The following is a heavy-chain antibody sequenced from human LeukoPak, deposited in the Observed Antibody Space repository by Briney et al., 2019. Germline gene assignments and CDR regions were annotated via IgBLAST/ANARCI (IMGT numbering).Heavy chain of an antibody. CDR3: ARSPSGYRFDS. J-gene: IGHJ4*02. V-gene: IGHV4-61*01. D-gene: IGHD3-22*01. CDR1: GGSVNRGTFF. Sequence: SETLSLTCAVSGGSVNRGTFFRTWIRQPPGKGLEWIGYISNSGSTNYNPSLKSRVTISSDTSKTQFSLRLTSVTAADTAVYYCARSPSGYRFDSWGQGTLVTVSS. CDR2: ISNSGST.